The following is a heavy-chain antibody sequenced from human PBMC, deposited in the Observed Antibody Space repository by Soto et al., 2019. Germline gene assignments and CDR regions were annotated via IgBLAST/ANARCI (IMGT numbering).Heavy chain of an antibody. Sequence: EVQLLESGGGLVQPGGSLRLSCAASGFTFSNYAMNWVRQAPGKGLEWGSAISGSGGSTYYADSVKGRFTLSRDNSKNPLFLQMHGLRAEDRAVYYCAKGEIAARLGWFDPWGQGTLVTVSS. CDR3: AKGEIAARLGWFDP. V-gene: IGHV3-23*01. D-gene: IGHD6-6*01. J-gene: IGHJ5*02. CDR1: GFTFSNYA. CDR2: ISGSGGST.